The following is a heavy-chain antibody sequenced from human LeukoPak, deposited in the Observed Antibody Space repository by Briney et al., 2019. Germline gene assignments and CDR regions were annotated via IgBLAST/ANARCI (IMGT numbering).Heavy chain of an antibody. V-gene: IGHV1-2*02. Sequence: ASVKVSCKASGYTFTSSGISWVRQAPGQGLEWMGWINPNSGGTNYAQKFQGRDTMTRDTSISTANMELSRLRSDDTAVYYCARESIAAAGSDDYWGQGTLVTVSS. CDR1: GYTFTSSG. CDR2: INPNSGGT. D-gene: IGHD6-13*01. J-gene: IGHJ4*02. CDR3: ARESIAAAGSDDY.